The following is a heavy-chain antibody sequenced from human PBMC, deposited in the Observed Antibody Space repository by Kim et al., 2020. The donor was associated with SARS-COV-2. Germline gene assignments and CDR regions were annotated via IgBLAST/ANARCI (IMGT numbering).Heavy chain of an antibody. CDR3: ARESFRGYSSNDGMDV. D-gene: IGHD5-18*01. V-gene: IGHV3-48*03. CDR2: ISSSGSTI. CDR1: GFTFSSYE. Sequence: GGSLRLSCAASGFTFSSYEMNWVRQAPGKGLEWVSYISSSGSTIYYADSVKGRFTISRDNAKNSLYLQMNSLRAEDTAVYYCARESFRGYSSNDGMDVWGQGTTVTVSS. J-gene: IGHJ6*02.